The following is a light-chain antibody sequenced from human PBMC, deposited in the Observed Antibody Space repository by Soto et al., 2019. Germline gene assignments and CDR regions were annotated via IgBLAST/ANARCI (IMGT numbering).Light chain of an antibody. Sequence: QSVLTQPPSASGTPGQSVTISCSGSSSNIGSNYVYWYQQLPGSAPKLLIYRNNQRPSGVPDRISGSKSGTSASLAISGLRSEDEADYYCAAWDDILSGPVFGGGTKVTVL. J-gene: IGLJ2*01. V-gene: IGLV1-47*01. CDR2: RNN. CDR3: AAWDDILSGPV. CDR1: SSNIGSNY.